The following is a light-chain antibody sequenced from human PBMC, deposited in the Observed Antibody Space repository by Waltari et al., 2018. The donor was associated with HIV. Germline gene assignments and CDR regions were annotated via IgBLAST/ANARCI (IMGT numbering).Light chain of an antibody. J-gene: IGLJ1*01. V-gene: IGLV3-25*03. Sequence: YELTQSPSVSVSPGQTATINCFGDALPTQFAYWYQHKPGQDPVLLIPKDKERPSGIPDRVSGSGSGTTVTLTISGVRAEDEADYYCQSTDITGTYAVFGPGTKVTVL. CDR2: KDK. CDR3: QSTDITGTYAV. CDR1: ALPTQF.